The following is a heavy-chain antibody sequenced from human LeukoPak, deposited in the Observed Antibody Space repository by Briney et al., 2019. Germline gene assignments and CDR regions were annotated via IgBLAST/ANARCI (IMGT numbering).Heavy chain of an antibody. D-gene: IGHD2-2*01. Sequence: PGGSLRLSCAASGFTFSSYAMSWVRQAPGKGLEWVSAISGGGGSTYYADSVKGRFTISRDNSKNTLYLQMNSLRAEDTAVYYCAKSRGYCSSTNCYPFDSWGQGTLVTVSS. V-gene: IGHV3-23*01. J-gene: IGHJ4*02. CDR2: ISGGGGST. CDR3: AKSRGYCSSTNCYPFDS. CDR1: GFTFSSYA.